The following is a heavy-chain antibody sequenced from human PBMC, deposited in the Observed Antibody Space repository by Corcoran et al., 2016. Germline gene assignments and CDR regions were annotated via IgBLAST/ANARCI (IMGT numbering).Heavy chain of an antibody. J-gene: IGHJ3*01. CDR1: GFTFSIYG. Sequence: QVQLVESGGGVVQPGRSLGLSCATSGFTFSIYGMHWVRHTPGKGLESVAIISYDGRYKYYADSVKGRFTISRDNSKNMLHLQMNSRRADDTSVYYCSKKGADSYNGGAFDFWGQGTMVTVSS. CDR2: ISYDGRYK. D-gene: IGHD3-10*01. V-gene: IGHV3-30*18. CDR3: SKKGADSYNGGAFDF.